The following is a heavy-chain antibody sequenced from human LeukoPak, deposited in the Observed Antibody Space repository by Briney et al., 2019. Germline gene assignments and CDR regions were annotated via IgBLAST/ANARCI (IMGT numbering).Heavy chain of an antibody. D-gene: IGHD3-3*01. CDR3: ATRSITIFGVVIIGWFDP. J-gene: IGHJ5*02. Sequence: ASVKVSCKVSGYTLTELSMHWVRQAPGKGLEWMGGFDPEDGETIYAQKFQGRVTMTEDTSTDTAYMELSRLRSEDTAVYYCATRSITIFGVVIIGWFDPWGQGTLVTVSS. CDR2: FDPEDGET. CDR1: GYTLTELS. V-gene: IGHV1-24*01.